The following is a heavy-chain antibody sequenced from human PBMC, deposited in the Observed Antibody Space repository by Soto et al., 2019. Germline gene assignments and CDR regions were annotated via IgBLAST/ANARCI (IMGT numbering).Heavy chain of an antibody. Sequence: PSETLSLTCAVSGGSISSGGYSWSWIRQPPGKGLDWIGYIYHSGSTYYNPSLKSRVTISVDRSKNQFSLKLSSVTAADTAVYYCARAGYYYDSSGSRTKNWFDPWGQGTLVTVSS. J-gene: IGHJ5*02. V-gene: IGHV4-30-2*01. CDR3: ARAGYYYDSSGSRTKNWFDP. CDR2: IYHSGST. CDR1: GGSISSGGYS. D-gene: IGHD3-22*01.